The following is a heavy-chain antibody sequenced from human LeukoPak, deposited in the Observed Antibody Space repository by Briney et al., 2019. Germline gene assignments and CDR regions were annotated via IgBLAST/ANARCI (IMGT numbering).Heavy chain of an antibody. V-gene: IGHV4-39*01. CDR2: IYYSGST. J-gene: IGHJ5*02. D-gene: IGHD6-13*01. Sequence: SETLSLTCTVSGGSISSSSYYWGWIRQPPGKGLEWIGSIYYSGSTYYNPSLKSRVTISVDTSKNQFSLKLSSVTAADTAVNYCARQGAAEVTWFDPWGQGTLVTVSS. CDR3: ARQGAAEVTWFDP. CDR1: GGSISSSSYY.